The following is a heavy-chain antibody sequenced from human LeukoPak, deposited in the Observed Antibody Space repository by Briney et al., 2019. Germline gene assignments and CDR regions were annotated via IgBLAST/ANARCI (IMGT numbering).Heavy chain of an antibody. J-gene: IGHJ6*04. CDR1: GCTVNSNY. V-gene: IGHV3-53*01. D-gene: IGHD3-9*01. Sequence: PGGSLRLSCAASGCTVNSNYMNGVRQAPGKGLEWVSVIYSGGSTYYADSVKGRFTISRDNSKNTLLLQMNSLRAEDTAVYYCAVPQSYDIWYGMDVWGKGTTVTVSS. CDR2: IYSGGST. CDR3: AVPQSYDIWYGMDV.